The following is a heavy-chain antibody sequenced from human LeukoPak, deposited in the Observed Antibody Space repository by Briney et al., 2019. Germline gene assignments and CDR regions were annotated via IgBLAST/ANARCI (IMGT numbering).Heavy chain of an antibody. CDR1: GFTFSSYV. D-gene: IGHD3-16*01. CDR2: VIGDGGST. CDR3: AKEGDRSFDY. V-gene: IGHV3-23*01. Sequence: GGSLRLSCAASGFTFSSYVMSWVRQAPGMGLEWVSSVIGDGGSTYYADSVEGRFTISRDNSKNTLYLQVNSLRAEDTAIYYCAKEGDRSFDYWGQGTLVTVSS. J-gene: IGHJ4*02.